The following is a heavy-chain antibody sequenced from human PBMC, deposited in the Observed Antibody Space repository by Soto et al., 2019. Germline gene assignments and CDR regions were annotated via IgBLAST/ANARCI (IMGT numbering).Heavy chain of an antibody. CDR3: ARDYLVVPHRVIDY. V-gene: IGHV3-23*01. Sequence: SLRLSCAASGFTFSSYAMSSVRHAPGKGLEWVSALSGSGGSTYYADSVKGRFTISRDNSKNTLYLQMNSLRAEDTAVYYCARDYLVVPHRVIDYWGQGTLVTVSS. CDR1: GFTFSSYA. D-gene: IGHD2-2*01. J-gene: IGHJ4*02. CDR2: LSGSGGST.